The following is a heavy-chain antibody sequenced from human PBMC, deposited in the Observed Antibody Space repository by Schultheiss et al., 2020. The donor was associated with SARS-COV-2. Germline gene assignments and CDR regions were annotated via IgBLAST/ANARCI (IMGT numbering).Heavy chain of an antibody. CDR1: GGSISSSSYY. J-gene: IGHJ2*01. CDR3: ARGGPLGDFDL. V-gene: IGHV4-61*01. CDR2: IYYSGST. Sequence: SETLSLTCTVSGGSISSSSYYWSWIRQPPGKGLEWIGSIYYSGSTNYNPSLKSRVTISVDTSKNQFSLKLSSVTAADTAVYYCARGGPLGDFDLWGRGTLVTVSS. D-gene: IGHD3-16*01.